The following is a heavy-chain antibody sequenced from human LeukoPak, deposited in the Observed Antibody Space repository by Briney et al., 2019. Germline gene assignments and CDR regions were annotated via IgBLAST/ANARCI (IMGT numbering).Heavy chain of an antibody. J-gene: IGHJ4*02. CDR2: IYSGGST. V-gene: IGHV3-53*01. CDR1: GFTVSSNY. D-gene: IGHD2-21*01. CDR3: AKDVARGVFDY. Sequence: GGSLRLSCAASGFTVSSNYMSWVRQAPGKGLEWVSVIYSGGSTYYEDSVKGRFTISRDNSKNTLYLQMNSLRAEDTAVYYCAKDVARGVFDYWGQGTLVTVSS.